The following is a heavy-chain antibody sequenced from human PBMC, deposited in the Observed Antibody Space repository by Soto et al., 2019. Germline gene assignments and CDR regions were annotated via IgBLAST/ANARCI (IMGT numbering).Heavy chain of an antibody. V-gene: IGHV1-69*13. D-gene: IGHD2-2*01. Sequence: ASVKVSCKASGGTFSSYAISWVRQAPGQGLEWMGGIIPIFGTANYAQKFQGRVTITADESTSTAYMELSSLRSEDTAVYYCARAGLDQLPLYYYDMDVWGKGTTVTVSS. CDR2: IIPIFGTA. CDR1: GGTFSSYA. CDR3: ARAGLDQLPLYYYDMDV. J-gene: IGHJ6*03.